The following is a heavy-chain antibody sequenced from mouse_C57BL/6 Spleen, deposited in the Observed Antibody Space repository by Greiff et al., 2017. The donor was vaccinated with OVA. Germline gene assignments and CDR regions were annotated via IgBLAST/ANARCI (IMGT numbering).Heavy chain of an antibody. CDR1: GFTFTDYY. Sequence: DVKLVESGGGLVQPGGSLSLSCAASGFTFTDYYMSWVRQPPGKALEWLGFIRNKANGYTTEYSASVKGRFTISRDNSQSILYLQMNALRAEDSATYYCARVQLTGTWYFEVWGTGTTVTVSS. CDR2: IRNKANGYTT. D-gene: IGHD4-1*01. V-gene: IGHV7-3*01. J-gene: IGHJ1*03. CDR3: ARVQLTGTWYFEV.